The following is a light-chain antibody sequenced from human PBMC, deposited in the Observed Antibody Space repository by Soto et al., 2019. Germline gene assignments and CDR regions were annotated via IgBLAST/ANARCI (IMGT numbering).Light chain of an antibody. V-gene: IGKV1-5*03. CDR3: QQYDTYWT. CDR1: QTISSW. Sequence: DIKMTQSPSALSGTVGDRVTITCRASQTISSWLAWYQQKPGKAPNLLIYKASSLKSGVPLRFSGSGSGTEFTLTINSLQPDDFATYYCQQYDTYWTFGQGTKVDNK. CDR2: KAS. J-gene: IGKJ1*01.